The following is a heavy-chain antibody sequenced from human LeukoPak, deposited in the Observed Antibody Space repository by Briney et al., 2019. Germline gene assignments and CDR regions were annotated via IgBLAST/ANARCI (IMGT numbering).Heavy chain of an antibody. V-gene: IGHV3-23*01. CDR2: ISGGGDNT. Sequence: GGSLRLSCAASGFTFSSYAMSWARQTPGKGLEWVSAISGGGDNTYYADSVKGRFTISRDNSMHTLYVQMTSLRAEDSAVYYCAREDITMVLSLDYWGRGTLVTVSS. J-gene: IGHJ4*01. CDR1: GFTFSSYA. D-gene: IGHD3-10*01. CDR3: AREDITMVLSLDY.